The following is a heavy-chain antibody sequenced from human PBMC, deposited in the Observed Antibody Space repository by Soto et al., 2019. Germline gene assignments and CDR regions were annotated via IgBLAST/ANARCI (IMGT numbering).Heavy chain of an antibody. CDR1: GYTFTSYY. CDR2: ISAYDGNT. Sequence: ASVKVSCKASGYTFTSYYIHWVRQAPGQGLEWVGWISAYDGNTDYAHKFRGRVTMTTDTSTNTAYMDLRSLRSDDTAVYYCARHNSQWPNWFDPWGQGTPVTVS. D-gene: IGHD1-1*01. J-gene: IGHJ5*02. V-gene: IGHV1-18*04. CDR3: ARHNSQWPNWFDP.